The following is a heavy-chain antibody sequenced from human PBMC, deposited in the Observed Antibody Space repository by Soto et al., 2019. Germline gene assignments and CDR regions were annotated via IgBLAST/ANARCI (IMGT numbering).Heavy chain of an antibody. CDR2: IYYSGST. CDR3: AIYDSSGSRGFQH. J-gene: IGHJ1*01. V-gene: IGHV4-31*02. D-gene: IGHD3-22*01. Sequence: YWIGWIRQHPGKGLEWIGYIYYSGSTYYNPSLKSRVTISVDTSKNQFSLKLSSVTAADTAVYYCAIYDSSGSRGFQHWGQGTLVTVSS. CDR1: Y.